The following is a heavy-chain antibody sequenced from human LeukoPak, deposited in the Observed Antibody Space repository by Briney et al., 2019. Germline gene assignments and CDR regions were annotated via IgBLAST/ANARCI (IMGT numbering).Heavy chain of an antibody. Sequence: GASVKVSCKASGYTFTSYGISWVRQAPGQGLEWMGWISAYNGNTNYAQKLQGRVTITTDESTSTAYMELSSLRSEDTAVYYCARDRGIAARPDAFDIWGQGTMVTVSS. CDR1: GYTFTSYG. CDR2: ISAYNGNT. J-gene: IGHJ3*02. D-gene: IGHD6-6*01. V-gene: IGHV1-18*01. CDR3: ARDRGIAARPDAFDI.